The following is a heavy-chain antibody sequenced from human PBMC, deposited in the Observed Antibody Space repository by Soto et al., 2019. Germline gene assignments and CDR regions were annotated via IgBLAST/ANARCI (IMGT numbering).Heavy chain of an antibody. D-gene: IGHD1-26*01. V-gene: IGHV4-59*01. CDR1: GGSISSYF. J-gene: IGHJ3*02. CDR3: ARGRGGTYHAFDI. Sequence: QVQLQESGPRLVKPSETLSLTCTVSGGSISSYFWSWIRQSPGEGLEWIGYIFYSGTTNYSPSLKSRVTMSLGTAKNQFSLNLTSVTAADTAVYYCARGRGGTYHAFDIWGQGTMVTVSS. CDR2: IFYSGTT.